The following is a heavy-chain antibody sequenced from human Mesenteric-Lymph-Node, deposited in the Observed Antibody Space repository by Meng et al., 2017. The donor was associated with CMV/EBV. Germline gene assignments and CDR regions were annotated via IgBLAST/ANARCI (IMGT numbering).Heavy chain of an antibody. CDR3: ARDIVVVPAASDAFDI. J-gene: IGHJ3*02. CDR1: GFTFSSSS. CDR2: ISSSSSYI. V-gene: IGHV3-21*01. D-gene: IGHD2-2*01. Sequence: LSLTCAASGFTFSSSSMNWVRQAPGKGLEWVSSISSSSSYIYYADSVKGRFTISRDNAKNSLYLQMNSLRAEDTAVYYCARDIVVVPAASDAFDIWGQGTMVTVSS.